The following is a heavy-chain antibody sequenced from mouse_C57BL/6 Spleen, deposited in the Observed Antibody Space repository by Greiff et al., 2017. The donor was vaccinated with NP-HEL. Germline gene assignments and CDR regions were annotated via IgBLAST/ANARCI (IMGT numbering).Heavy chain of an antibody. CDR3: ARDSGGVVARGFDY. D-gene: IGHD1-1*01. V-gene: IGHV5-16*01. CDR1: GFTFSDYY. Sequence: EVQLVESEGGLVQPGSSMKLSCTASGFTFSDYYMAWVRQVPEKGLEWVANINYDGSSTYYLDSLKSRFIISRDNAKNILYLQMSSLKSEDTATYYCARDSGGVVARGFDYWGQGTTLTVSS. CDR2: INYDGSST. J-gene: IGHJ2*01.